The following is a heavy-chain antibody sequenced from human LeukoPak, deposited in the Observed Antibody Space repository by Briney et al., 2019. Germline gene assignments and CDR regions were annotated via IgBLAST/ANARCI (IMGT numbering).Heavy chain of an antibody. D-gene: IGHD2-8*02. V-gene: IGHV3-7*01. CDR1: GFTFGNFW. J-gene: IGHJ4*02. Sequence: PGGSLRLSCAASGFTFGNFWMSWVRQAPGRGLQWVASMKGDASLIYYVDSMKGRFTISRDNARNSLYLQMNSLRVEDTAVYYCARLFGGVTTFDYWGQGALVTVSS. CDR3: ARLFGGVTTFDY. CDR2: MKGDASLI.